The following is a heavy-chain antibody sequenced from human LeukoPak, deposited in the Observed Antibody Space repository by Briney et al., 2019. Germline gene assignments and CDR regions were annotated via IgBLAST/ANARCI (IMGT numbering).Heavy chain of an antibody. CDR2: ISYDGSNK. CDR1: GFTFSSYG. CDR3: AKDTYCSSTSCYLAFVYYYYGMDV. D-gene: IGHD2-2*01. Sequence: GGSLRLSCAASGFTFSSYGMHWVRQAPGKGLEGGAVISYDGSNKYYADSVKGRFTISRDNSKNTLYLQMNSLRAEDTAVYYCAKDTYCSSTSCYLAFVYYYYGMDVWGKGTTVTVSS. V-gene: IGHV3-30*18. J-gene: IGHJ6*04.